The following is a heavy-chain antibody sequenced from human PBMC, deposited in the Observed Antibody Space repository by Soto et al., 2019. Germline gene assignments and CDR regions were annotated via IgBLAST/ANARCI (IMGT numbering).Heavy chain of an antibody. D-gene: IGHD6-19*01. J-gene: IGHJ4*02. CDR3: AKDPGGQAVALDY. CDR2: ISYDGSNK. CDR1: GFTFSSYG. V-gene: IGHV3-30*18. Sequence: QVQLVESGGGVVQPGRSLRLSCAASGFTFSSYGMHWVRQAPGKGLEWVAVISYDGSNKYYADSVKGRFTISRDNSKNTLYLQMNSLRAEDTAVYYCAKDPGGQAVALDYWGQGTLDTVSS.